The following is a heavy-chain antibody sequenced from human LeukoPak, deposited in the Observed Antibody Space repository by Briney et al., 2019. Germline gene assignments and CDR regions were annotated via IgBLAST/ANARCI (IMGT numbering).Heavy chain of an antibody. CDR3: ARYCGSENYCISY. CDR1: GAFFSANN. V-gene: IGHV4-34*01. J-gene: IGHJ4*02. CDR2: INHSGAI. D-gene: IGHD3-10*01. Sequence: SETLSLTCAVYGAFFSANNWIWIRQPPGKGLEWIGEINHSGAITYKPSLKSRLTISSDTSKNQFSLKLSSVTAADTAVYYCARYCGSENYCISYWGQGTLVTVSS.